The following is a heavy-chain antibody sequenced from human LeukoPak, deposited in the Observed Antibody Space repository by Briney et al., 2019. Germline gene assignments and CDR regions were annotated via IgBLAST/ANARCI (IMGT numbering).Heavy chain of an antibody. CDR2: MNPYTGKT. D-gene: IGHD6-25*01. Sequence: ASVKVSCKASGYTFTNFDINWVRQATGHGLEWLGWMNPYTGKTGYAQKFQGRVTFTGDTSIRTAYMEVSSLTSEDTAIYYCARAPIPFYYDSSAYYSDYWGQGTLVTVSS. CDR3: ARAPIPFYYDSSAYYSDY. J-gene: IGHJ4*02. V-gene: IGHV1-8*03. CDR1: GYTFTNFD.